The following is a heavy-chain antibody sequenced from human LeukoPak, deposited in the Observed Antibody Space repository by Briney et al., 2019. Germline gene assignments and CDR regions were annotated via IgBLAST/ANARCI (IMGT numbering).Heavy chain of an antibody. CDR2: IYYSGST. D-gene: IGHD5-24*01. V-gene: IGHV4-31*03. Sequence: PSETLSLTCTVSGGSISSGGYYWSWIRQHPGKGLEWIGYIYYSGSTYYNPSLKSRVTISVDTSKNQFSLKLISVTAADTAVYYCARAKRDGYNLADYWGQGTLVIVSS. CDR1: GGSISSGGYY. CDR3: ARAKRDGYNLADY. J-gene: IGHJ4*02.